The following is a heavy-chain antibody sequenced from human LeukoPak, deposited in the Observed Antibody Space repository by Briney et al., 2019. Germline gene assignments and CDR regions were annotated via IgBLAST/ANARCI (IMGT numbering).Heavy chain of an antibody. V-gene: IGHV3-7*04. D-gene: IGHD1-14*01. J-gene: IGHJ4*02. CDR2: IKDDGSEK. Sequence: SGGALRLSCVGSGFNLCSFWMTWVRPAPGKGLEWVANIKDDGSEKYSVDSVKGRFTISRDNAKNLLYLQMSSLRAEDTAVYYCARARIDYWGQGTLVTVSS. CDR1: GFNLCSFW. CDR3: ARARIDY.